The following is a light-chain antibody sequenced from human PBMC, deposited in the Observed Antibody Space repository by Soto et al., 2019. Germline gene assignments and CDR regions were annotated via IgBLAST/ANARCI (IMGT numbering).Light chain of an antibody. CDR1: NSGSKS. J-gene: IGLJ2*01. V-gene: IGLV3-21*04. CDR3: QVWDNSIDHVL. CDR2: YDT. Sequence: SYELTQPPSLSLAPGKTARITCGGNNSGSKSVHWYQQKPGQAPVLVIYYDTDRPSGIPERFSGSNSGNTASLTISRVEAGDEADYYCQVWDNSIDHVLFGGGTQLTVL.